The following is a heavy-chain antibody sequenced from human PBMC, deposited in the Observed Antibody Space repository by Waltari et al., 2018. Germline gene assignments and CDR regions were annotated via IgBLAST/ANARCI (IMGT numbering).Heavy chain of an antibody. V-gene: IGHV1-8*01. D-gene: IGHD3-10*01. CDR1: GYPFRRYD. Sequence: QVQLVQSGAEVTEPGASAKVPCQASGYPFRRYDLNWGRQATGQGRGWLGWMNPNGGNTGYAPKFQGRVTMTRDTSISTAYMELSSLRSDDTAVYYCARGSRLGSGTFFPTATDNWAQGTPVTVSS. J-gene: IGHJ4*02. CDR2: MNPNGGNT. CDR3: ARGSRLGSGTFFPTATDN.